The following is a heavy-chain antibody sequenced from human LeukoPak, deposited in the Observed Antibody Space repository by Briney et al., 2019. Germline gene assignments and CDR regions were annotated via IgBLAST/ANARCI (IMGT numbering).Heavy chain of an antibody. Sequence: GGSLRLSCAASGFTVSSNYMSWVRQAPGKGLDWVSVIYSGGSTYYADSVKGRFTISRDNSKNTLYLQMNSLRAEDTAVYYCARVGGSSGHYPYYFDYWGQGTLVTVSS. CDR2: IYSGGST. D-gene: IGHD3-22*01. CDR1: GFTVSSNY. V-gene: IGHV3-53*01. J-gene: IGHJ4*02. CDR3: ARVGGSSGHYPYYFDY.